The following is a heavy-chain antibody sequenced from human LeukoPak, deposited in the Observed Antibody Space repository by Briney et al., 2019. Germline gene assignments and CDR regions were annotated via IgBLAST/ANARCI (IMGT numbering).Heavy chain of an antibody. CDR3: AKFSGGSLGSYYNATHYGMDV. Sequence: PGGSLSLSCAASGFTFSSYAMSWVRQAPGKGLEWVSTISGSGGSTYYADSVKRRFTISRDNSKNTLYLQMNSLRAEDTAVFYCAKFSGGSLGSYYNATHYGMDVWGQGTTVTVSS. J-gene: IGHJ6*02. V-gene: IGHV3-23*01. D-gene: IGHD3-10*01. CDR2: ISGSGGST. CDR1: GFTFSSYA.